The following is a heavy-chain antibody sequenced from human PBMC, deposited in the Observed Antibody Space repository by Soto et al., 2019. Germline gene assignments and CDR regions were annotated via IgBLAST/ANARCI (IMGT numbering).Heavy chain of an antibody. Sequence: QVQLVESGGGVVQPGRSLRVSCAASGFTFSSYGMHWVRQAPGKGLEWVAVIWYDGSNKYYADSVKGRFTISSDNSKNTLYLQMNSRRAEDTAVYYCARDPGDYGLDYWGQGTLVTVSS. V-gene: IGHV3-33*01. CDR1: GFTFSSYG. J-gene: IGHJ4*02. D-gene: IGHD4-17*01. CDR3: ARDPGDYGLDY. CDR2: IWYDGSNK.